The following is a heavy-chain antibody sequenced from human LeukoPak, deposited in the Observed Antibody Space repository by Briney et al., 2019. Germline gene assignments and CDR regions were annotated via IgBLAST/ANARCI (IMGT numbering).Heavy chain of an antibody. CDR1: GYTFTSYG. V-gene: IGHV1-18*01. CDR2: ISVYNGNT. J-gene: IGHJ5*02. D-gene: IGHD3-22*01. Sequence: ASVKVSCKASGYTFTSYGISWVRQAPGQGLEWMGWISVYNGNTNYAQKLQGRVTMTTVTSTSTAYMELRSLRSDDTAVYYCARDGSYYYDSSGASDPWGQGTLVTVSS. CDR3: ARDGSYYYDSSGASDP.